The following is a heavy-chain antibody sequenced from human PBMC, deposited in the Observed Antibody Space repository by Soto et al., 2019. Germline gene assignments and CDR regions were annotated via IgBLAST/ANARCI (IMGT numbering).Heavy chain of an antibody. CDR3: VRGASSTWYD. D-gene: IGHD6-13*01. Sequence: SETLSLTCTVSGGSISGSRYYWAWIRQPPGKGLEWIGNVFYSGSTYYNPSLKSRVTISVDTSKNEFSLRLSSVTAADTAVYYCVRGASSTWYDWGQGTLVTVSS. CDR2: VFYSGST. J-gene: IGHJ4*02. V-gene: IGHV4-39*01. CDR1: GGSISGSRYY.